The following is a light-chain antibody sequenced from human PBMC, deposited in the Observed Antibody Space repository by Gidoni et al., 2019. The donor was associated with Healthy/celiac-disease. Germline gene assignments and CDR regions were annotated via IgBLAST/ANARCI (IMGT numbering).Light chain of an antibody. V-gene: IGLV1-44*01. CDR2: SNN. Sequence: QSVLTQPPSASGTAGQRVTITCSGSSSNIGSNTVNWYQHLPGTAPKRLIYSNNQRPSGVPVRVSGSKSGTSASLAISGLQSEDEADYYCAAWDDSLNGWVFGGGTKLTVL. CDR1: SSNIGSNT. J-gene: IGLJ3*02. CDR3: AAWDDSLNGWV.